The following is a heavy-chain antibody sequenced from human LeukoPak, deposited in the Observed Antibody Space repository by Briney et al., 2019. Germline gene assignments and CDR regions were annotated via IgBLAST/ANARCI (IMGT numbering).Heavy chain of an antibody. CDR1: GVTFSGYW. V-gene: IGHV3-7*01. J-gene: IGHJ4*02. D-gene: IGHD3-16*01. CDR3: AREGGKHLYFDF. Sequence: ETLSLSCAASGVTFSGYWMSWIRQAPGKGLEWVGNIKHDGSEKYYVDSEKRRSTISRDNAKNLLYRQMNSLTADDTAEYYCAREGGKHLYFDFCGQGTLVIVSS. CDR2: IKHDGSEK.